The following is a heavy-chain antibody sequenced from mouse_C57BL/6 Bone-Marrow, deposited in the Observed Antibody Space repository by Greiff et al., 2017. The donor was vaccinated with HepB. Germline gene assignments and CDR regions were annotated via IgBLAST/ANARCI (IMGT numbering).Heavy chain of an antibody. CDR2: INPDSSTI. V-gene: IGHV4-1*01. CDR1: GLDFSRYW. CDR3: ARPGYYGSSYELGY. D-gene: IGHD1-1*01. J-gene: IGHJ2*01. Sequence: AASGLDFSRYWMSWVRRAPGKGLEWIGEINPDSSTINYAPSLKDKFIISRDNAKNTLYLQMSKVRSEDTALYYCARPGYYGSSYELGYWGQGTTLTVSS.